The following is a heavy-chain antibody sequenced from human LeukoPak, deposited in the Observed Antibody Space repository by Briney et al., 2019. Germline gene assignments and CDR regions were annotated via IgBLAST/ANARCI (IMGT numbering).Heavy chain of an antibody. J-gene: IGHJ6*02. CDR1: GFTVSSNY. Sequence: GGSLRLSCAASGFTVSSNYMSCVRQAPGKGLEWVSLIYGGGSTYYPDSVEGRFTISRHNSRTTSYLQMNSLRAEDTAVYYCARSGPGAQHSSGWPHYYYYGMDVWGQGTTVTVSS. D-gene: IGHD6-19*01. CDR2: IYGGGST. CDR3: ARSGPGAQHSSGWPHYYYYGMDV. V-gene: IGHV3-53*04.